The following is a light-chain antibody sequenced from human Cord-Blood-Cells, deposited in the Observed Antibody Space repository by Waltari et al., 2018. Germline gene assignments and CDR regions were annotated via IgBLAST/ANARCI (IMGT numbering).Light chain of an antibody. CDR3: CSYAGSSTVV. J-gene: IGLJ1*01. Sequence: QSALTQPASVSGSPGQSITISCTGTSSDVGSYNLVSWYQQHPGKAPKLLIYGGSKRPSGVFNRLSGSKSGNTASLTISGLQAEDEADYYCCSYAGSSTVVFGTGTKVTVL. CDR1: SSDVGSYNL. V-gene: IGLV2-23*03. CDR2: GGS.